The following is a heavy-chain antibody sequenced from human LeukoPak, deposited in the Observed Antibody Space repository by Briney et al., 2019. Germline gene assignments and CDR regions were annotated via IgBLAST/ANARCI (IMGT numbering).Heavy chain of an antibody. CDR3: AKDREDYVWGSYLKLPH. CDR1: GFTFSSYA. CDR2: ISGSGGST. V-gene: IGHV3-23*01. J-gene: IGHJ4*02. Sequence: GGSLRLSCAASGFTFSSYAMSWVRQAPGKGLEWVSAISGSGGSTYYADSVKGRFTISRDNSKNTLYLQMNSLRAEDTAVYYCAKDREDYVWGSYLKLPHLGQGTLVTVSS. D-gene: IGHD3-16*02.